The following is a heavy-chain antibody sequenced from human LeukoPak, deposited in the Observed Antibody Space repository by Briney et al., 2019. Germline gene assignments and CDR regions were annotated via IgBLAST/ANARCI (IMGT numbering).Heavy chain of an antibody. J-gene: IGHJ4*02. V-gene: IGHV3-7*01. CDR1: GFTFSDYY. CDR2: IKQDGSEK. CDR3: AREVVMLDY. Sequence: PGGSLRLSCAASGFTFSDYYMNWIRQAPGKGLEWVANIKQDGSEKYYVDSVKGRFTISRDNAKNSLYLQMNSLRAEDTAVYYCAREVVMLDYWGQGTLVTVSS. D-gene: IGHD3-22*01.